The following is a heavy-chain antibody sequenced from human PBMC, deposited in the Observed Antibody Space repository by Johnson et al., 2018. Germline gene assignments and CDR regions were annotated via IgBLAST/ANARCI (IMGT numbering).Heavy chain of an antibody. CDR2: INPSGGST. Sequence: QVQLVESGAEVKKPGASVKVSCKASGYTFTSYYMHWVRQAPGQGLEWMGIINPSGGSTSYAQKFQGRVTMTRDTSTSTVYMELSSLSSEDTAVYYCASYGGNTGALIDAFDIWGQGTMVTVSS. V-gene: IGHV1-46*01. CDR1: GYTFTSYY. CDR3: ASYGGNTGALIDAFDI. D-gene: IGHD4-23*01. J-gene: IGHJ3*02.